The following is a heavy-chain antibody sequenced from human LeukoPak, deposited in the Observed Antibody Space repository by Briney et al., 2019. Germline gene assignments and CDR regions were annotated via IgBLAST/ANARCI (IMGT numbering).Heavy chain of an antibody. CDR2: ISAYNGNT. J-gene: IGHJ4*02. D-gene: IGHD3-3*01. V-gene: IGHV1-18*01. Sequence: GASVKVSCKASGYTFTSYGISWVRQAPGQGLEWMGWISAYNGNTNYAQKLQGRVTMTTDTSTSTAYMELRSLRSDDTAVYYCARSRRSKIFGVVIIPPLPDYWGQGTLVTVSS. CDR3: ARSRRSKIFGVVIIPPLPDY. CDR1: GYTFTSYG.